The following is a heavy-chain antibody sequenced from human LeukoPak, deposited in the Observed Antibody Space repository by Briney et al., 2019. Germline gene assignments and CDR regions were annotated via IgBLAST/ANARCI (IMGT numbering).Heavy chain of an antibody. J-gene: IGHJ4*02. CDR1: EFTFSNAW. V-gene: IGHV3-15*01. CDR2: IKSKTDGGTT. CDR3: TTAQYSSGWYYFDY. Sequence: PGGSLRLSCAASEFTFSNAWMSWVRQAPGKGLEWVGRIKSKTDGGTTDYASPVKGRFTILRDDSKNMLYLEMNSLKTEDTAVYYCTTAQYSSGWYYFDYWGQGTLVTVFS. D-gene: IGHD6-19*01.